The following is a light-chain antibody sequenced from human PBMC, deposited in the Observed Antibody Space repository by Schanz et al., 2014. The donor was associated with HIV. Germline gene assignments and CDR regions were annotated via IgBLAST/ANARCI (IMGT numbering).Light chain of an antibody. V-gene: IGKV3-11*01. CDR2: DAS. J-gene: IGKJ2*01. Sequence: EIVLTQSPATLSLSPGEGATLSCRSSQNINIYLAWYQQKPGQAPRLLMFDASKRAAGIPARFSGSGSGTDFTLTISSLQADDVAIYYCQQYYNTPPYTFGQGTKLEIK. CDR1: QNINIY. CDR3: QQYYNTPPYT.